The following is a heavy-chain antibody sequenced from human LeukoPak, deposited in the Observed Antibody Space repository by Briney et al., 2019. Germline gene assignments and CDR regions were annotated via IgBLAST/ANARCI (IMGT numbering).Heavy chain of an antibody. CDR3: ARGVEPLAANTLAY. D-gene: IGHD1-14*01. J-gene: IGHJ4*02. CDR2: LYSDGNT. CDR1: GFTFTNFW. V-gene: IGHV3-53*01. Sequence: GGSLRLSCAASGFTFTNFWMSWVRQAPGKGLEWVSVLYSDGNTKYADSVQGRFTISRDNSKNTLYLEMNSLSPDDTAVYYCARGVEPLAANTLAYWGQGTLVTVSS.